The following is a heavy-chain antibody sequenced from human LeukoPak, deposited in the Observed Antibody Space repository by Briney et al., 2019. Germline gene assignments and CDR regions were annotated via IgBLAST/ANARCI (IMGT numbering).Heavy chain of an antibody. D-gene: IGHD6-13*01. CDR1: GGSISSYY. V-gene: IGHV4-59*12. CDR3: ARFSSIAAAFDY. Sequence: SETLSLTCTVSGGSISSYYWSWIRQPPGKGLEWIGYIYYSGSTNYNSSLKSRVTISVDTSKNQFSLNLSSVTAADTAVYYCARFSSIAAAFDYWGLGTLVTVSS. J-gene: IGHJ4*02. CDR2: IYYSGST.